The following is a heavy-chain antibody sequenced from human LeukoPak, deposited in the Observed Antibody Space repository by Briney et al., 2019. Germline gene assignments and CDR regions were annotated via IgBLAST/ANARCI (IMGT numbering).Heavy chain of an antibody. J-gene: IGHJ5*02. CDR3: AKDQGP. CDR2: ISYDGSNK. Sequence: GGSLRLSCAASGFTFSSYGMHWVRQAPGKGLEWVAVISYDGSNKYYADSVKGRFTNSRDNSMNTLYLQMSSLRAEDTAVYYCAKDQGPWGQGTLVTVSS. CDR1: GFTFSSYG. V-gene: IGHV3-30*18.